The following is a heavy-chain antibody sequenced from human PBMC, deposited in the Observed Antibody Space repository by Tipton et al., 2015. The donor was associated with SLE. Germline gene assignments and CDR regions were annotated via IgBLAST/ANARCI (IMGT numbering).Heavy chain of an antibody. CDR1: GYSISSGYY. D-gene: IGHD6-13*01. V-gene: IGHV4-38-2*01. Sequence: TLSLTCAVSGYSISSGYYWGWIRQPPGKGLEWIGSIYHSGSTYYNPSLKSRVTISVDTSKNQFSLKLSSVTAADTAVYYCARAGSWSVDYWGQGTLVTVSS. CDR3: ARAGSWSVDY. CDR2: IYHSGST. J-gene: IGHJ4*02.